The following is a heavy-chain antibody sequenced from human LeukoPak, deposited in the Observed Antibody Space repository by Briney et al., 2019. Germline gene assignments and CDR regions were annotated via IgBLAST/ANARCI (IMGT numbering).Heavy chain of an antibody. D-gene: IGHD1-1*01. V-gene: IGHV4-59*08. Sequence: SETLSLTCTVSGGSISSYYWSWIRQPPGKGLEWSGYIYYSGSANYNPSLKSRVTISVDTSKNQFSLKVNSVTAADTAVYFCAGGTPLWYFDFWGRGTLV. CDR2: IYYSGSA. CDR1: GGSISSYY. CDR3: AGGTPLWYFDF. J-gene: IGHJ2*01.